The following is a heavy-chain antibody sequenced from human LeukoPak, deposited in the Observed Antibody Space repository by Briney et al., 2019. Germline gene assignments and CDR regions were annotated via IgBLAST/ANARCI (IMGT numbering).Heavy chain of an antibody. J-gene: IGHJ4*02. V-gene: IGHV1-2*02. Sequence: GASVKVSCKASGYSFTSHYMHWVRQAPGQGLEWMGWINPNSGGTNYAQKFQGRVTMTRDTSISTAYMELSRLRFDDTAVYYCARDLGGYSYGGRWGGHFDYWGQGTLVTVSS. CDR1: GYSFTSHY. D-gene: IGHD5-18*01. CDR3: ARDLGGYSYGGRWGGHFDY. CDR2: INPNSGGT.